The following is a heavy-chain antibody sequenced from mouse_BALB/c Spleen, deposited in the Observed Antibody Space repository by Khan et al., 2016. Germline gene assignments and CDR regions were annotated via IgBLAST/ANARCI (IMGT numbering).Heavy chain of an antibody. V-gene: IGHV9-3-1*01. CDR3: ARYRYYYGSSRYFDV. D-gene: IGHD1-1*01. CDR2: INTYSGES. CDR1: GYTFTNYG. Sequence: QIQLVQSGPELKRPGKTVKLSCKASGYTFTNYGIHWVKQAPGKGLKWMGWINTYSGESTYADDFKGRFAFSLETSANTAYLQINNLKNEDTATYFCARYRYYYGSSRYFDVWGAGTTVTVSS. J-gene: IGHJ1*01.